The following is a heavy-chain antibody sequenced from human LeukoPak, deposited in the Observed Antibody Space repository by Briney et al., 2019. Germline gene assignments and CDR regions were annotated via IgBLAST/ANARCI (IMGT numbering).Heavy chain of an antibody. CDR1: GFTFSRYG. J-gene: IGHJ4*02. CDR3: AKGDPYGSGSYPVDY. CDR2: ISHDGSNK. Sequence: GGSLRLSCAASGFTFSRYGMHWVRQASGKGLEWVALISHDGSNKYYADSVKGRFTISRDNSKNTLYLQMNSLRPEDTAVYYCAKGDPYGSGSYPVDYWGQGTLVTVSS. D-gene: IGHD3-10*01. V-gene: IGHV3-30*18.